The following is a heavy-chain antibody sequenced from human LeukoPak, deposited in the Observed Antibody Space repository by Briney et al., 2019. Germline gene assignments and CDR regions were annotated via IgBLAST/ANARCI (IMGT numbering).Heavy chain of an antibody. D-gene: IGHD4-17*01. CDR2: IIPIFGTA. CDR3: ARNKWGDYTGSDY. CDR1: GGTFSNYA. J-gene: IGHJ4*02. V-gene: IGHV1-69*13. Sequence: GASVKVSCKASGGTFSNYAISWVRQAPGQGLEWMGGIIPIFGTANYAQKFQGRATITADESTGTAYMELSSLRSEDTAVYYCARNKWGDYTGSDYWGQGTLVTVSS.